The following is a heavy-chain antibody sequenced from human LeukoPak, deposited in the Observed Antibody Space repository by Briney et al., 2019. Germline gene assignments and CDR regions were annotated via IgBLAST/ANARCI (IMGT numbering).Heavy chain of an antibody. D-gene: IGHD6-13*01. CDR2: ISSSSSYI. CDR1: GFTFSSYS. V-gene: IGHV3-21*01. Sequence: PGGSLRLSCAASGFTFSSYSMNWVRQAPGKGLEWVSSISSSSSYIYYADSVKGRFTISRDNAKNSLYLQMNSLRAEDTAVYYCASLIAAAYDAFDIWGQGTMVTVSS. J-gene: IGHJ3*02. CDR3: ASLIAAAYDAFDI.